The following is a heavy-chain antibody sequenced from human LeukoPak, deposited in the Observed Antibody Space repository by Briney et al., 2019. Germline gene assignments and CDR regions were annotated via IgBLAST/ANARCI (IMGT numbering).Heavy chain of an antibody. CDR3: ARDPALEGTEDYRDFGGVESVDAFDV. CDR1: GYTFTSCD. Sequence: SVKVSCKASGYTFTSCDINWVRQATGQGLEWMGRVIPMFDVTDYAQKFQGRVTITADTSTGTAYMELSSLTSDDTAMYYCARDPALEGTEDYRDFGGVESVDAFDVWGQGTMVTVFS. D-gene: IGHD4-23*01. V-gene: IGHV1-69*10. CDR2: VIPMFDVT. J-gene: IGHJ3*01.